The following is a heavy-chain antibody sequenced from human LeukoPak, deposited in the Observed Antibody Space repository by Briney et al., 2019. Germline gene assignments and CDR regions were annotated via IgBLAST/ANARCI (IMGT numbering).Heavy chain of an antibody. CDR3: AKPLIAPKAFDL. D-gene: IGHD3-16*01. V-gene: IGHV3-23*01. J-gene: IGHJ3*01. CDR2: ISDGGGTT. CDR1: GFTFSSYA. Sequence: GGSLRLSCAASGFTFSSYAMSWVRQAPGKGLEWISGISDGGGTTYYADSVKGRFTISRDNSKNTLYLQMNSLRAEDTAVFYCAKPLIAPKAFDLWGQGTVVTVSS.